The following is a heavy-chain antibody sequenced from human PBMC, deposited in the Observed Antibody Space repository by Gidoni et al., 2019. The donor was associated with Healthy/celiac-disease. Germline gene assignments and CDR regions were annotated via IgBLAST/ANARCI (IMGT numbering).Heavy chain of an antibody. V-gene: IGHV3-49*04. D-gene: IGHD1-26*01. CDR1: GLTLGDYA. J-gene: IGHJ4*02. CDR2: IRSKAYGGTT. CDR3: TRVGATSTYDFDY. Sequence: EVKLVEFGGGLVQPGRALRLACTASGLTLGDYAMSWVRQAPGKGLEWVGFIRSKAYGGTTEYAASVKGRFTISRDDSKSIAYLQMNSLKTEDTAVYYCTRVGATSTYDFDYWGQGTLVTVSS.